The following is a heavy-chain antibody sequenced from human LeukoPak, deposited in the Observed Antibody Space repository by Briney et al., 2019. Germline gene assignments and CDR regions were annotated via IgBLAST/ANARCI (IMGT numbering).Heavy chain of an antibody. CDR3: ARDGDQIGAFDI. CDR1: GFTFSSYS. V-gene: IGHV3-21*01. J-gene: IGHJ3*02. CDR2: ISSSSSYI. D-gene: IGHD7-27*01. Sequence: GGSLRLSCAASGFTFSSYSMNWVRQAPGKGLEWVSSISSSSSYIYYAESVKGRFTISRDNAKNSLYLQMNSLRAEDTAVYYCARDGDQIGAFDIWGQGTMVTVSS.